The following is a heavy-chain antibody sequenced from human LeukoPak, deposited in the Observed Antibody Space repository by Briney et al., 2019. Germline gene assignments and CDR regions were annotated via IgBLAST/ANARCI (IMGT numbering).Heavy chain of an antibody. CDR1: GYTFTGYY. V-gene: IGHV1-2*02. Sequence: GASVKVSCKASGYTFTGYYMHWVRQAPGQGLEWMGWINPNSGGTNYAQKFQGRVTMTRDTSISTAYMELSRLRSDDTAVYYCARDDQWLRGGNGMDVWGQGTTVTVSS. CDR3: ARDDQWLRGGNGMDV. J-gene: IGHJ6*02. D-gene: IGHD5-12*01. CDR2: INPNSGGT.